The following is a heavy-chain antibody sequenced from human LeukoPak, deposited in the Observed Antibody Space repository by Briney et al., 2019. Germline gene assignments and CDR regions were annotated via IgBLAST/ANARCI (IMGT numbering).Heavy chain of an antibody. CDR3: AKDPGQGIAARPRGYFQH. CDR2: ISGSGGST. Sequence: PGRSLRLSCAASGFTFDDYAMHWVRQAPGKGLEWVSAISGSGGSTYYADSVKGRFTISRDNSKNTLYLQMNSLRAEDTAVYYCAKDPGQGIAARPRGYFQHWGQGTLVTVSS. V-gene: IGHV3-23*01. J-gene: IGHJ1*01. CDR1: GFTFDDYA. D-gene: IGHD6-6*01.